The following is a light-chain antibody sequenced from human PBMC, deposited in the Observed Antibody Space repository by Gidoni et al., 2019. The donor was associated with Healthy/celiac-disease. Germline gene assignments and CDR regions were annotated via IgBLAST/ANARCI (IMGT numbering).Light chain of an antibody. CDR3: QSYDSSLSGSTV. CDR2: GNS. J-gene: IGLJ2*01. Sequence: QSVLTQPPSVSGAPGQRVTISCTGRSSNIGAGYAVHWYQQLPGTAPKLLIYGNSNRPSGVPDRFAGSKSGTSASLAITGLQAEDEADYYCQSYDSSLSGSTVFGGGTKLTVL. V-gene: IGLV1-40*01. CDR1: SSNIGAGYA.